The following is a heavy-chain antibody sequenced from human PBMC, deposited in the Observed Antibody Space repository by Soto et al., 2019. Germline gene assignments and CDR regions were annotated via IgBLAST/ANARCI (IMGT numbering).Heavy chain of an antibody. CDR2: IYYSGST. V-gene: IGHV4-59*08. CDR1: GGSISSYY. J-gene: IGHJ4*02. CDR3: ARQCGSSWYYFDY. Sequence: SETLSLTCTVSGGSISSYYWSWIRQPPGKGLEWIGYIYYSGSTNYNPSLKSRVTISVDTSKNHFSLKLSSVTATDTAVYFCARQCGSSWYYFDYWGQGTLVTVSS. D-gene: IGHD6-13*01.